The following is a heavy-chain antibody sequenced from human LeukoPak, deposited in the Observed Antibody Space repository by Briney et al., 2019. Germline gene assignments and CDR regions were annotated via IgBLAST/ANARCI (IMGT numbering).Heavy chain of an antibody. CDR3: ARGLDYGFWRGYYLYYYGMDV. V-gene: IGHV4-34*01. J-gene: IGHJ6*02. CDR2: INHSGST. Sequence: PSETLSLTCAVYGGSFSGYYWSWIRQPPGKGLEWIGEINHSGSTNYNPSLKSRVTISVDTSKNQFSLKLSSVTAADTAVYYCARGLDYGFWRGYYLYYYGMDVWGQGTTVTVSS. D-gene: IGHD3-3*01. CDR1: GGSFSGYY.